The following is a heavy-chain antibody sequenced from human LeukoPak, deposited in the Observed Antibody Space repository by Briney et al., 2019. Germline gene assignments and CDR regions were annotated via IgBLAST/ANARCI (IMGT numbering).Heavy chain of an antibody. D-gene: IGHD3-22*01. CDR1: GYTFTGYY. J-gene: IGHJ4*02. CDR3: NTYYDSSGYPYYFDY. Sequence: ASVKVSCKASGYTFTGYYMHWVRQAPGQGLEWMGRINPNSGGTNYAQKFQGRVTMTRDTSISTAYMELSRLRSDDTAVYYCNTYYDSSGYPYYFDYWGQGTLVTVSS. V-gene: IGHV1-2*06. CDR2: INPNSGGT.